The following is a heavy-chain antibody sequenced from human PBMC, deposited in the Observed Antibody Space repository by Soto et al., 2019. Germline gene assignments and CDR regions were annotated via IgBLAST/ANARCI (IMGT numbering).Heavy chain of an antibody. Sequence: QLQLQESGPGLVKPSETLSLTCTVSGGSISSSDVYWVWIRQPPGKGLDFIGSMYYSGTTYYNPSHKNRITISVDTSKNQFSLKFISVTAADTAVYYCAVVERTGNWFDPWGQVALVPVSS. CDR1: GGSISSSDVY. J-gene: IGHJ5*02. CDR3: AVVERTGNWFDP. D-gene: IGHD3-22*01. CDR2: MYYSGTT. V-gene: IGHV4-39*01.